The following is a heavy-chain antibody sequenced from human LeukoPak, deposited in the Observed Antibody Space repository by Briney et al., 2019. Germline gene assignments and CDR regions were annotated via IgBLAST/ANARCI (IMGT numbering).Heavy chain of an antibody. V-gene: IGHV4-59*12. Sequence: SETLSLTCTVSGGSISSYYWSWIRQPPGKGLEWIGYIYYSGSTNYNPSLKSRVTISVDTSKNQFSLKLSSVTAADTAVYYCASDLVGATSWYFDLWGRGTLVTVSS. CDR2: IYYSGST. J-gene: IGHJ2*01. CDR1: GGSISSYY. CDR3: ASDLVGATSWYFDL. D-gene: IGHD1-26*01.